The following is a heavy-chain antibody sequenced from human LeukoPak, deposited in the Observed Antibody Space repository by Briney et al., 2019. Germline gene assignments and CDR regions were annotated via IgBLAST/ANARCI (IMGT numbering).Heavy chain of an antibody. D-gene: IGHD6-19*01. Sequence: GSLRLSCAASGFTFSDHFMSWIRQSPGKGLEWVGEINHSGSTNYNPSLKSRVTISVDTSKNQFPLKLSSVTAADTAVYYCARRSGWYSGYFDYWGQGTLVTVSS. CDR1: GFTFSDHF. CDR3: ARRSGWYSGYFDY. J-gene: IGHJ4*02. V-gene: IGHV4-34*01. CDR2: INHSGST.